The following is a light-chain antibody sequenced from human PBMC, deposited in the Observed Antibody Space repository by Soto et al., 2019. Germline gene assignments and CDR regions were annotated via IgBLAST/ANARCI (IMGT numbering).Light chain of an antibody. V-gene: IGKV3-20*01. CDR3: QQYGSSPWT. CDR1: QSVSSSY. J-gene: IGKJ1*01. CDR2: GAS. Sequence: EIVLTQSPGTLSLSPGERATLSCRASQSVSSSYLAWYQQKPGQAPRHLIYGASSRAIGIPDRFSGSGSGTDFTLTISRLEPGDFAVYYCQQYGSSPWTFGQGTKVEIK.